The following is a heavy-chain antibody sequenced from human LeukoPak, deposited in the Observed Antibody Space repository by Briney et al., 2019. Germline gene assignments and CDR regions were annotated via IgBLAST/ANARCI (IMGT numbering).Heavy chain of an antibody. Sequence: GGSLRLSGAASGFTFSSYDMRWVRQAAGKGLEWVAGIDTAGGTYSPGSVRGRFTISRENAKNSFFLQMNSLRAGDTAVYYCARGGYFGSGPMDVWGQGTTVTVSS. CDR2: IDTAGGT. V-gene: IGHV3-13*01. D-gene: IGHD3-10*01. J-gene: IGHJ6*02. CDR1: GFTFSSYD. CDR3: ARGGYFGSGPMDV.